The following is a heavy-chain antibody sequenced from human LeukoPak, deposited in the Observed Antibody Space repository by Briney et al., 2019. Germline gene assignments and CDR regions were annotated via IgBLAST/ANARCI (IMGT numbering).Heavy chain of an antibody. Sequence: SQTLSLTCTVSGGSISSGRYYWSWIRQPAGKGLEWIGRIYTSGSTNYNPSHKSRVTISVYTSKNQFSQKLSSVTAADTAVYYCARDSLYAEGYWGQGTLVTVSS. CDR1: GGSISSGRYY. V-gene: IGHV4-61*02. D-gene: IGHD2-2*01. CDR3: ARDSLYAEGY. CDR2: IYTSGST. J-gene: IGHJ4*02.